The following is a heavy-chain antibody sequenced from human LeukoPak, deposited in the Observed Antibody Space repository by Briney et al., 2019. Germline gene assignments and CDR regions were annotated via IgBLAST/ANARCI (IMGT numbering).Heavy chain of an antibody. CDR2: IYYSGST. J-gene: IGHJ5*02. V-gene: IGHV4-59*08. CDR3: ARHYSSSWANWFDP. CDR1: GGSISSYY. D-gene: IGHD6-13*01. Sequence: SETLSLTCTVSGGSISSYYRSWIRQPPGKGLEWIGYIYYSGSTNYNPSLKSRVTISVDTSKNQFSLKLSSVTAADTAVYYCARHYSSSWANWFDPWGQGTLVTVSS.